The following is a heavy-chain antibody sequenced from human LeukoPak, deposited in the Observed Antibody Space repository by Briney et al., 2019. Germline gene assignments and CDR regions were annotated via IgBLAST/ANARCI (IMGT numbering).Heavy chain of an antibody. Sequence: ASVKVSCKASGGTFSSYAISWVRQAPGQGLEWMGRIIPILGIANYAQKFQGRVTITADKSTSTAYMELSSLRSEDTAVYYCARVALYSNPIVGYYYGMDVWGQGTTVTVSS. CDR3: ARVALYSNPIVGYYYGMDV. CDR1: GGTFSSYA. D-gene: IGHD4-11*01. J-gene: IGHJ6*02. CDR2: IIPILGIA. V-gene: IGHV1-69*04.